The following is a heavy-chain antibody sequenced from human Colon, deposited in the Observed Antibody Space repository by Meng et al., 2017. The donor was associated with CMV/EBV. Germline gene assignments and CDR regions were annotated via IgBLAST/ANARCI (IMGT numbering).Heavy chain of an antibody. CDR2: INSDGTTT. Sequence: GELVGPGGGLFHLGGSLSLSCAASGFPLSSYWMNWVRQAPGKGLVWVAHINSDGTTTTYADSVTGRFTISRDNAKDTLYLQINSLRAEDTGVYYCARDRGLPDAFDIWGQGTMVTVSS. J-gene: IGHJ3*02. CDR1: GFPLSSYW. CDR3: ARDRGLPDAFDI. D-gene: IGHD3-10*01. V-gene: IGHV3-74*01.